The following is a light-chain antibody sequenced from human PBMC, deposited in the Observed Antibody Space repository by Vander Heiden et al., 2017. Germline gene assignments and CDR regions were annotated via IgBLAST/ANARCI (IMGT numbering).Light chain of an antibody. J-gene: IGKJ4*01. V-gene: IGKV1-33*01. CDR1: QDISNY. CDR3: QKYDVVPLT. Sequence: IQVTQSPSSLSASVGDRVTITCQTRQDISNYLNWYQQKPGKAPQLLISDASNLEPGVPSRFSGGGSGSDFTLTISNLQREDIATYYCQKYDVVPLTFGGGTTVDIK. CDR2: DAS.